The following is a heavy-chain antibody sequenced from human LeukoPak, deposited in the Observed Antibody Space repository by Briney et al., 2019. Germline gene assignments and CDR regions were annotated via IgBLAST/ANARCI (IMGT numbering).Heavy chain of an antibody. CDR2: IIPIFGTA. Sequence: SVKVSCKASGGTFSSYAISWVRQAPGQGLEWMGGIIPIFGTANYAQKFQGRVTITADESTSTAYMELSSLRSEDTAVYYCASGNYYDSSGYFTGFDYWSQGTLVTVSS. J-gene: IGHJ4*02. V-gene: IGHV1-69*13. CDR1: GGTFSSYA. D-gene: IGHD3-22*01. CDR3: ASGNYYDSSGYFTGFDY.